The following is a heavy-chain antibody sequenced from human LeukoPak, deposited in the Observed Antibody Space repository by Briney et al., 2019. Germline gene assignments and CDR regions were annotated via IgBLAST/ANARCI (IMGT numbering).Heavy chain of an antibody. CDR1: GFTFSSYG. CDR3: AELGITMIGGV. D-gene: IGHD3-10*02. Sequence: GGSLRLSCTASGFTFSSYGMSWVRQAPGKGLEWVSYISSSGSTIYYADSMKGRFTISRDNAKNSLYLQMNSLRADDTAVYYCAELGITMIGGVWGKGTTVTISS. J-gene: IGHJ6*04. CDR2: ISSSGSTI. V-gene: IGHV3-48*04.